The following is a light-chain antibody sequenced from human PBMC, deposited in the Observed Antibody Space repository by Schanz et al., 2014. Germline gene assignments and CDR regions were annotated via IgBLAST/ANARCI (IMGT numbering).Light chain of an antibody. CDR3: QHYYSEGRT. V-gene: IGKV4-1*01. J-gene: IGKJ1*01. CDR2: WAS. CDR1: QSLLYSSDSKNY. Sequence: DIVMTQSPDSLAVSLGERATIHCKSSQSLLYSSDSKNYLAWYQHKPGQPPKLVIYWASARESGVPDRFSGSGSGTDFTLTIGSLQAEDVAVYYCQHYYSEGRTFGQGTKVELK.